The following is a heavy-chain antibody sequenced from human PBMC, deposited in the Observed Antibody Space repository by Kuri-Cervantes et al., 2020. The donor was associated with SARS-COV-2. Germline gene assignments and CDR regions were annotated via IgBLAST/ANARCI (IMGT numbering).Heavy chain of an antibody. V-gene: IGHV3-30*03. Sequence: GESLKISCAASRFTFRNYGMHWVRQAPGKGLEWVALISYDETYKYYADSVEGRFTISRDNSENTLYLQMNSLRAEDTAMYYCAAERYEWLAYAHYFDLWGQGTLVTVSS. CDR1: RFTFRNYG. CDR3: AAERYEWLAYAHYFDL. CDR2: ISYDETYK. J-gene: IGHJ4*02. D-gene: IGHD6-19*01.